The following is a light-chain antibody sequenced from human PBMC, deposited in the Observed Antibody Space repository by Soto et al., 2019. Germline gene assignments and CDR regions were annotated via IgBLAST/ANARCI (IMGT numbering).Light chain of an antibody. CDR3: QQYDSSPWT. CDR1: QSVSSIF. CDR2: GAS. Sequence: EIVLTQSPGTLSLSPGEKATLSCRASQSVSSIFLAWYQQKPGQAPRLLIYGASSRATGIPDRFSGSGSGTDFTLTMNRLEPEDVAVYYCQQYDSSPWTFGQGTKVEIK. V-gene: IGKV3-20*01. J-gene: IGKJ1*01.